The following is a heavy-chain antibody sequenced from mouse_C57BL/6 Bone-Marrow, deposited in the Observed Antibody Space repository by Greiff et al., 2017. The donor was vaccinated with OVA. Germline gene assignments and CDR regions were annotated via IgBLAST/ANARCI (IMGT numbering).Heavy chain of an antibody. D-gene: IGHD1-1*01. CDR2: IWSGGST. CDR3: ARNSALRGSSYAMDY. CDR1: GFSLTSYG. J-gene: IGHJ4*01. Sequence: VKVVESGPGLVQPSQSLSITCTVSGFSLTSYGVHWVRQSPGKGLEWLGVIWSGGSTDYNAAFISRLSISKDNSKSQVFCKMNSLQADDTAIYYCARNSALRGSSYAMDYWGQGTSVTVSS. V-gene: IGHV2-2*01.